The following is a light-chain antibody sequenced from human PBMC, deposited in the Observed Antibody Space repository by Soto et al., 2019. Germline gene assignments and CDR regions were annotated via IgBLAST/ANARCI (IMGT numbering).Light chain of an antibody. CDR1: SSNIGAGYD. V-gene: IGLV1-40*01. Sequence: QAVVTQPPSVSGAPGQRVTISCTGSSSNIGAGYDVHWYQQLPGTAPKLLIYGNSNRPSGVPDRFSGSKSGTSASLAITGLQAEDEADYYCQSYDSSLGVGVFGGGTKLTVL. CDR2: GNS. J-gene: IGLJ2*01. CDR3: QSYDSSLGVGV.